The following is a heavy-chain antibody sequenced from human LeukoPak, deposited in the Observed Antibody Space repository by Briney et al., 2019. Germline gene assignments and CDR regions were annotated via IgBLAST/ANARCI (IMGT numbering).Heavy chain of an antibody. CDR1: GFTFSSYG. CDR2: IWYGGSNK. CDR3: ARVKGGSSGWYLDDY. J-gene: IGHJ4*02. Sequence: GGSLRLSCAASGFTFSSYGMHWVRQAPGKGLEWVAVIWYGGSNKYYADSVKGRFTISRDNSKNTLYLQMNSLRAEDTAVYYCARVKGGSSGWYLDDYWGQGTLVTVSS. D-gene: IGHD6-19*01. V-gene: IGHV3-33*08.